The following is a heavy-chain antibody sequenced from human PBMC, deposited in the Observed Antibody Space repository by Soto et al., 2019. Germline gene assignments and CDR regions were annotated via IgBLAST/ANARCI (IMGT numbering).Heavy chain of an antibody. D-gene: IGHD1-1*01. CDR1: RLTLPSHY. V-gene: IGHV1-46*03. CDR3: AWHGNEVAFDI. J-gene: IGHJ3*02. Sequence: APVKASSKAPRLTLPSHYMDSAGQAPGQGLEWMGIINPSGGSTSYAQKLQGRVTMTRDTSTSTVYMELSSLRSEDTAVYYCAWHGNEVAFDIWGQGTMVTVSS. CDR2: INPSGGST.